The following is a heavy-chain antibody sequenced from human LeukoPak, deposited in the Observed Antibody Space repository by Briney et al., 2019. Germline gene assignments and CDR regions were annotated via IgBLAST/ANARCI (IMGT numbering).Heavy chain of an antibody. CDR2: IHSDRRTARSA. CDR3: VRDVWGDRDGYFDY. Sequence: GGSLRLSCAASGFTFSSYWMHWVRQAAGKGLMWVSRIHSDRRTARSASYADSVTGRFTMSRDNAKNTLYLQMNSLRAEDTAVYYCVRDVWGDRDGYFDYWGQGTLVTVSS. V-gene: IGHV3-74*01. CDR1: GFTFSSYW. J-gene: IGHJ4*02. D-gene: IGHD2-21*01.